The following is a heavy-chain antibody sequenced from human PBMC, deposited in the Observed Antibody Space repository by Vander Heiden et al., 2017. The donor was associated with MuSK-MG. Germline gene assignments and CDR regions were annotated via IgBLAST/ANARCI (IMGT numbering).Heavy chain of an antibody. CDR1: GFTFSSYS. V-gene: IGHV3-21*01. CDR2: ISSSSSYI. D-gene: IGHD2-8*01. CDR3: ARGLPHCTNGVCYSPWAFDI. Sequence: EVQLVESGGGLVKPGGSLRLSCAASGFTFSSYSMNWVRQAPGKGLEWVSSISSSSSYIYYADSVKGRFTISRDNAKNSLYLQMNSLRAEDTAVYYCARGLPHCTNGVCYSPWAFDIWGQGTMVTVSS. J-gene: IGHJ3*02.